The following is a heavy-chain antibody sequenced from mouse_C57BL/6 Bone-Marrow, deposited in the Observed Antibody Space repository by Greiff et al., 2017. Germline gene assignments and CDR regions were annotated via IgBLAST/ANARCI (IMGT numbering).Heavy chain of an antibody. J-gene: IGHJ4*01. V-gene: IGHV1-15*01. CDR2: IDPETGGT. CDR1: GYTFTDYE. Sequence: QVQLKQSGAELVRPGASVTLSCKASGYTFTDYEMHWVKQTPVHGLEWIGAIDPETGGTAYNQKFKGKAILTADKSSSTAYMELRSLTSEDSAIYYCTRRDYSNYDYAMDYWGQGTSVTVSS. CDR3: TRRDYSNYDYAMDY. D-gene: IGHD2-5*01.